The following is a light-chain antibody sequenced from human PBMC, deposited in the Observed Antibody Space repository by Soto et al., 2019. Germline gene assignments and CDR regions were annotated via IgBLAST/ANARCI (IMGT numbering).Light chain of an antibody. CDR3: QHYNNWPPLT. Sequence: EIVMTQSPATLSVSPGERATLSCRASQSVSSNLAWYQQKPGQAPRLLILDASTRATGIPARFSGSGSGTQFTLTISGLQSEDFAIYYCQHYNNWPPLTFGGGTKVEIK. CDR2: DAS. CDR1: QSVSSN. J-gene: IGKJ4*01. V-gene: IGKV3-15*01.